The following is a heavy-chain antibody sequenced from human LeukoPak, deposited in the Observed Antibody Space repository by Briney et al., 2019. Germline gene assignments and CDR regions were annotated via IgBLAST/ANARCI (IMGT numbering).Heavy chain of an antibody. CDR2: INHSGST. J-gene: IGHJ5*02. CDR3: ARKPAYSSSSSPPWFDP. Sequence: SETLSLTCAVYGGSLSGYYWSWIRQPPGKGLEWIGEINHSGSTNYNPSLKSRVTISVDTSKNQFSLKLSSVTAADTAVYYCARKPAYSSSSSPPWFDPWGQGTLVTVSS. V-gene: IGHV4-34*01. CDR1: GGSLSGYY. D-gene: IGHD6-13*01.